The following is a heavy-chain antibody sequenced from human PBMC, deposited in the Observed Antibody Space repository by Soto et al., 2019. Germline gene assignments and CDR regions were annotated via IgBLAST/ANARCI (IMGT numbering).Heavy chain of an antibody. Sequence: EVQLLESGGGLVQPGGSLRLSCAASGFTFSSYAMSWVRQAPGKGLEWVSAISGSGGSTYYADSVKGRFTISRDNSKNTLYLXXXXXXXXXXXXXXXXXXXXXXIRDRAFDIWGQGTMVTVSS. CDR1: GFTFSSYA. J-gene: IGHJ3*02. CDR3: XXXXXXXIRDRAFDI. D-gene: IGHD4-17*01. V-gene: IGHV3-23*01. CDR2: ISGSGGST.